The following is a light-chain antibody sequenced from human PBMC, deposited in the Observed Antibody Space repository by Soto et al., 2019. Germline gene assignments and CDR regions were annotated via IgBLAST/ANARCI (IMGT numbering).Light chain of an antibody. CDR1: QTVSTN. J-gene: IGKJ1*01. Sequence: EIVMTQSPATLAASPGERVTLSCRASQTVSTNLAWYQQKRGQAPRLLIYGASTRATDFPARFSGSGSGTEFTLTISSLQPDDFATYYCQQYNSYRAFGQGTKVEI. CDR3: QQYNSYRA. V-gene: IGKV3-15*01. CDR2: GAS.